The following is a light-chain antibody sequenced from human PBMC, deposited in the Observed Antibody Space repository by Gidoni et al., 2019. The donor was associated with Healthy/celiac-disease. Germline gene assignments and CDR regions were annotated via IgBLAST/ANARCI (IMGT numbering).Light chain of an antibody. V-gene: IGKV3-11*01. J-gene: IGKJ2*01. CDR2: DAS. CDR3: QQRSNWPWT. CDR1: QSVSSY. Sequence: EIVLTTSPATLSLSPVERATLSCRSSQSVSSYLAWYQQKPVQAPRLLIYDASNRATGIPARFSCSGSGTDFTLTISSLEPEDFAVYYCQQRSNWPWTFGQGTKLEIK.